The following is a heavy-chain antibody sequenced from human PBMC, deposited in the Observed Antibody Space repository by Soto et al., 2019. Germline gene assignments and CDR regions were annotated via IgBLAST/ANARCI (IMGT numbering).Heavy chain of an antibody. Sequence: QVQLVQSGAEVKKPGSSVKVSCKASGGTFSSYAISWVRQAPGQGLEWMGGIIPIFGTANYAQKFQGRVTITAYESTSTAYMELSSLRSDDTAVYYCARDSPPSYYYGMDVWGQGTTVTVSS. V-gene: IGHV1-69*01. J-gene: IGHJ6*02. CDR1: GGTFSSYA. CDR2: IIPIFGTA. CDR3: ARDSPPSYYYGMDV.